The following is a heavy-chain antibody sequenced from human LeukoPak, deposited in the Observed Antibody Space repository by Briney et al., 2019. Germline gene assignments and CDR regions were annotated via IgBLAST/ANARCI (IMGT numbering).Heavy chain of an antibody. D-gene: IGHD1-1*01. CDR1: GGSISSGGYS. Sequence: SETLSLTCAVSGGSISSGGYSWSWIQQPPGKGLEWIGYIYHSGSTYYNPSLKSRVTISVDRSKNQFSLKLSSVTAADTAVYYCARELGGTLAFDIWGQGTMVTVSS. V-gene: IGHV4-30-2*01. J-gene: IGHJ3*02. CDR2: IYHSGST. CDR3: ARELGGTLAFDI.